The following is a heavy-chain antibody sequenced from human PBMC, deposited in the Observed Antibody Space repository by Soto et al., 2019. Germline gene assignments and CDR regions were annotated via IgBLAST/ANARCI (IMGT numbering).Heavy chain of an antibody. V-gene: IGHV3-48*03. J-gene: IGHJ4*02. CDR3: VRENYGEAFDF. D-gene: IGHD2-21*01. CDR1: GFSVSDYE. CDR2: MNIGGGSL. Sequence: VGSLRLSCAASGFSVSDYEMNWVRQAPGKGLEWVSYMNIGGGSLKYADSVEGRFTISRDNARNSLYLQMNSLRDEDTAVYYCVRENYGEAFDFWGQGTLVTVSS.